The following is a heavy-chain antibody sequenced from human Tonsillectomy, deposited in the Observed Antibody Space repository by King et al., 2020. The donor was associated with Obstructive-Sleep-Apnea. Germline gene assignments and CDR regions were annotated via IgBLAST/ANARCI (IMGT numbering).Heavy chain of an antibody. CDR1: GYTFSTYS. CDR3: ARDPGYSSGMDV. Sequence: QLVQSGAEVKKPGASVKVSCRASGYTFSTYSISWVRQAPGQGLEWMGWISAYNGNTNYEEKLQGRVTMTTDTSTNTVYMELRSLRFDDTAVYYCARDPGYSSGMDVWGQGTTVIVSS. D-gene: IGHD2-15*01. CDR2: ISAYNGNT. J-gene: IGHJ6*02. V-gene: IGHV1-18*01.